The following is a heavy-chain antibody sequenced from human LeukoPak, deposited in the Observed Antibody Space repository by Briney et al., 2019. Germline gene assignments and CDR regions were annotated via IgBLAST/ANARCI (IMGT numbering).Heavy chain of an antibody. CDR2: ISSSSSTI. Sequence: GGSLRLSCAASGFTFSSYSMNWVRQAPGKGLEWVSYISSSSSTIYYADSVKGRFTISRDNAKNSLYLQMNSLRAEDTAVYYCARDSSSGALDYWGQGTLVTVSS. V-gene: IGHV3-48*01. CDR1: GFTFSSYS. D-gene: IGHD6-6*01. CDR3: ARDSSSGALDY. J-gene: IGHJ4*02.